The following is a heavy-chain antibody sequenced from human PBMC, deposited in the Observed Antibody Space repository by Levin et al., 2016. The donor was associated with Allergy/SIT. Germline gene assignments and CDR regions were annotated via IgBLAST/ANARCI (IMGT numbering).Heavy chain of an antibody. CDR3: ARDEGSGSYYY. CDR2: ISYDGSNK. D-gene: IGHD1-26*01. V-gene: IGHV3-30*03. CDR1: GFTFSSYG. J-gene: IGHJ4*02. Sequence: GESLKISCAASGFTFSSYGMHWVRQAPGKGLEWVAVISYDGSNKYYADSVKGRFTISRDNSKNTLYLQMNSLRAEDTAVYYCARDEGSGSYYYWGQGTLVTVSS.